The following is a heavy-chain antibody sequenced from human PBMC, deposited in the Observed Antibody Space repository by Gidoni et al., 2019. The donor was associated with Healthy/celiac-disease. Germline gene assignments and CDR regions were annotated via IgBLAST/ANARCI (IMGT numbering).Heavy chain of an antibody. CDR1: GFTVRSND. CDR2: IYSGGST. CDR3: ARGLADYGLGWYFDL. D-gene: IGHD4-17*01. V-gene: IGHV3-53*04. J-gene: IGHJ2*01. Sequence: EVQLVESGGGLVQPGGSLRLSCAASGFTVRSNDMGWVRQAPGKGLEWVSVIYSGGSTYYADSVEGRFTISRHNSKNTLYLQMNSLRAEDTAVYYCARGLADYGLGWYFDLWGRGTLVTVSS.